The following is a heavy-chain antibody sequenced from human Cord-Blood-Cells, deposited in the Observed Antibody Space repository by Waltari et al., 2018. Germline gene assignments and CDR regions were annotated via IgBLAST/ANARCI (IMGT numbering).Heavy chain of an antibody. D-gene: IGHD3-10*01. CDR3: ARTYMVRGVIIKKDAFDI. V-gene: IGHV4-34*01. J-gene: IGHJ3*02. CDR2: INHSGST. Sequence: QVQLQQWGAGLLKPSETLSLTCAVYGGSFSGYYWSWIRQHPGKGLEWIGEINHSGSTNHNPSLKSRVTISVDTSKNQFYLKLSSVTAADTAVYYCARTYMVRGVIIKKDAFDIWGQGTMVTVSS. CDR1: GGSFSGYY.